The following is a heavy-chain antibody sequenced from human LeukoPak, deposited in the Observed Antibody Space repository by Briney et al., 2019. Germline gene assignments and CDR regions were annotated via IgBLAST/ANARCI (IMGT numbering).Heavy chain of an antibody. CDR3: AGVGSSSWYGY. J-gene: IGHJ4*02. Sequence: SETLSLTCTVSGGSISSYYWSWIRQPPGKGLEWIGYIYYSGSTNYNPSLKSRVTISVDTSKNQFSLKLSSVTAADTAVYYCAGVGSSSWYGYWGQGTLVTVSS. CDR1: GGSISSYY. CDR2: IYYSGST. D-gene: IGHD6-13*01. V-gene: IGHV4-59*01.